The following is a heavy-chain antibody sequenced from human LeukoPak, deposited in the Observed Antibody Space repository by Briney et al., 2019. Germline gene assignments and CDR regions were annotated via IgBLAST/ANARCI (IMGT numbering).Heavy chain of an antibody. CDR1: GYTFTGYY. V-gene: IGHV1-2*02. CDR2: INPNSGGT. D-gene: IGHD6-13*01. J-gene: IGHJ4*02. Sequence: ASVKVSCKASGYTFTGYYMHWVRQAPGQGLEWMGWINPNSGGTNYAQKFQGRVTMTRDTSISTAYMELSSLRSEDTAVYYCARGSSSWCVENFDYWGQGTLVTVSS. CDR3: ARGSSSWCVENFDY.